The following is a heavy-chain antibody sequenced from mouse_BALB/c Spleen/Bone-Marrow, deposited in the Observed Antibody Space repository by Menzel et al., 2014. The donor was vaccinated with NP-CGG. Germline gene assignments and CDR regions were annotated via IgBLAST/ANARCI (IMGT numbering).Heavy chain of an antibody. CDR1: GYTFTSYW. J-gene: IGHJ1*01. CDR2: IAPGSGST. Sequence: DLVKPGASVKLSCEASGYTFTSYWINWIKQRPGQGLEWIGRIAPGSGSTYYNEMFKGKATLTVDTSSSTAYIQLSSLSSEDSAVYFCARSRDGYFDVWGAGTTVTVSS. CDR3: ARSRDGYFDV. V-gene: IGHV1S41*01.